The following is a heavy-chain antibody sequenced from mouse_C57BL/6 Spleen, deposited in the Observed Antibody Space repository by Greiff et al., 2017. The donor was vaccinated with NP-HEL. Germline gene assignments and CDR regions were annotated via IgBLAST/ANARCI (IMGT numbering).Heavy chain of an antibody. CDR1: GYAFSSSW. D-gene: IGHD1-1*01. V-gene: IGHV1-82*01. J-gene: IGHJ4*01. CDR3: ARLAYYYGSSPYYAMDY. Sequence: VQLQQSGPELVKPGASMKISCKASGYAFSSSWMNWVKQRPGKGLEWIGRIYPGDGDTNYNGKFKGKATLTADKSSSTAYMQLSSLTSEDSAVYFCARLAYYYGSSPYYAMDYWGQGTSVTVSS. CDR2: IYPGDGDT.